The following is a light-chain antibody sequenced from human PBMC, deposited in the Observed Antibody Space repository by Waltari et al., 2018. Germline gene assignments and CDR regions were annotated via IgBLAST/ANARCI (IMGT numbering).Light chain of an antibody. V-gene: IGLV3-10*01. Sequence: SYELTQPPSVSVSPGQTARITCSGDALPKKYAYWYQQKSGQAPVQVIYEDVKRPSGIPYRFSGSSSGTMVTLTISGAQVEDEADYYCYSTDSSGNVQVFGGGTKLTVL. CDR2: EDV. J-gene: IGLJ2*01. CDR3: YSTDSSGNVQV. CDR1: ALPKKY.